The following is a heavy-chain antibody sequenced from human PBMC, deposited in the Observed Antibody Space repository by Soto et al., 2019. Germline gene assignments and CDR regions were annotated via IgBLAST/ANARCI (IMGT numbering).Heavy chain of an antibody. CDR1: GYTFTSYG. CDR3: ARVYDFWSGYSNPFHY. CDR2: ISVYNGNT. J-gene: IGHJ4*02. D-gene: IGHD3-3*01. Sequence: ASVKVSCKASGYTFTSYGISWVRQAPGQGLEWMGWISVYNGNTNYAQSLQGRVTMTTDTSTTTAFMELRSLRSDDTAVYYCARVYDFWSGYSNPFHYWGQGTLVTVSS. V-gene: IGHV1-18*01.